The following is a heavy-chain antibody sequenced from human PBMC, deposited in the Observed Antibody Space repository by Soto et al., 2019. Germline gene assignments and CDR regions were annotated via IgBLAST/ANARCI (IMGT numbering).Heavy chain of an antibody. CDR1: GFTFSSYA. CDR3: PCIRAAARPRWFDP. Sequence: PGGSLRLSSAAPGFTFSSYAMSWVRQAPGKGLEWVSANSGSGGSTYYADSVKGRYTISRDNSKNPLYLQMNSLRAEDTAVYYCPCIRAAARPRWFDPWCKGTLVTVSS. V-gene: IGHV3-23*01. CDR2: NSGSGGST. D-gene: IGHD6-6*01. J-gene: IGHJ5*02.